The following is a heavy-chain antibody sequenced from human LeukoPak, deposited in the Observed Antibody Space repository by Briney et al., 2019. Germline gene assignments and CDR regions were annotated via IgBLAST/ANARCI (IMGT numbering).Heavy chain of an antibody. V-gene: IGHV3-23*01. CDR2: ISGGGDAA. J-gene: IGHJ4*02. D-gene: IGHD3-10*01. CDR1: GFNFSTYA. CDR3: GKEGPGSGSCVDS. Sequence: GGSLRLSCAASGFNFSTYAMGWVRQAPGKGLEWVAAISGGGDAAYFADSVRGRFTLSRDNSNNTLTLQMNSLTADDTAIYYCGKEGPGSGSCVDSRGQGVLVTVSS.